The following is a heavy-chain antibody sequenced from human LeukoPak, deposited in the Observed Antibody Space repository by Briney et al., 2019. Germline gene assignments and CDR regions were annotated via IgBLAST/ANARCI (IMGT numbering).Heavy chain of an antibody. CDR1: GGSFSGYY. J-gene: IGHJ4*02. Sequence: SETLSLTCAVYGGSFSGYYWSWIRQPPGKGLEWIGEINHSGSTNYNPSLKSRVTISVDTSRNQFSLKLSSVTAADTAVYYCAKRGEGYTAAANGYYFDYWGQGTLVTVSS. CDR3: AKRGEGYTAAANGYYFDY. V-gene: IGHV4-34*01. CDR2: INHSGST. D-gene: IGHD6-13*01.